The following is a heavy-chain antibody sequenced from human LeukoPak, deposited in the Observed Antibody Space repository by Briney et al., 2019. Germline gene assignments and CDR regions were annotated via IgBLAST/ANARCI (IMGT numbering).Heavy chain of an antibody. CDR2: IKGDGSEK. V-gene: IGHV3-7*01. J-gene: IGHJ4*02. CDR1: GFTFSDYW. CDR3: ARDRYFAS. Sequence: GGSLRLSCAVSGFTFSDYWMSWVRQAPGKGLEWVAYIKGDGSEKHYVGSVKGRFIISRDNAKNSLYLQMNSLRAEDTAIYYCARDRYFASWGQGTLVTVSS.